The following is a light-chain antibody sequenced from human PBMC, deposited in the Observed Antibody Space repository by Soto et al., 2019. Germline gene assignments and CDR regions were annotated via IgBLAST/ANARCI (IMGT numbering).Light chain of an antibody. J-gene: IGLJ2*01. Sequence: QSALTQPASVSGSPRQSITISCTGTSSDVGAYNYVSWYQQHPGKAPKLLIYEVSNRPSGVSHRFSGSKSGNTASLTVSGLQAEDEAEYYCSSYAGSNNFRVFGGGTKVTVL. V-gene: IGLV2-14*01. CDR2: EVS. CDR3: SSYAGSNNFRV. CDR1: SSDVGAYNY.